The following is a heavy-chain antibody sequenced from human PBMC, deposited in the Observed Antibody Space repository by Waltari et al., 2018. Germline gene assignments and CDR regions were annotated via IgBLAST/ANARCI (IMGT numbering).Heavy chain of an antibody. V-gene: IGHV3-11*04. J-gene: IGHJ4*02. Sequence: QVQLVESGGGLVKPGGSLRLSCAASGFTFSDYNIRWILQAPGKVLEWVSYSSRSGTPVYDADSVKGRFTISRDNAKNSLYLQMNSLRADDTAVYYCARGVGGAGREVWGQGALVTVSS. D-gene: IGHD3-3*01. CDR1: GFTFSDYN. CDR2: SSRSGTPV. CDR3: ARGVGGAGREV.